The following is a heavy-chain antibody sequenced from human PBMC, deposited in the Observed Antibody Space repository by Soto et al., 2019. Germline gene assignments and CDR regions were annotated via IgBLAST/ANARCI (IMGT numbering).Heavy chain of an antibody. CDR2: IIPIFGTA. CDR3: ASPLNYDFWSGPLGYYYGMDV. CDR1: GGTFSSYA. Sequence: APVKVSCKASGGTFSSYAISWVRQARGQGLEWMGGIIPIFGTANYAQKFQGRVTITADKSTSTAYMELSSLRSEGTAVYYCASPLNYDFWSGPLGYYYGMDVWGQGTTVRVSS. J-gene: IGHJ6*02. D-gene: IGHD3-3*01. V-gene: IGHV1-69*06.